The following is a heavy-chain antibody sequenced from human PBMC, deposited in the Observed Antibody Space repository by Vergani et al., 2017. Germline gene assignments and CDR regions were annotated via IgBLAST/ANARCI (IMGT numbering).Heavy chain of an antibody. CDR2: ISGSGGST. Sequence: EVQLLESGGGLVQPGGSLRLSCAASGFTFSSYAMSGVRQAPGKGLEWFSAISGSGGSTYYANSVKGRFTSSRDNSKNPLYLQMNSRRAEDTAVYYCAKVATXSIMDIVVVPAAIREDPPDAFDIWGQGTMVTVSS. J-gene: IGHJ3*02. CDR1: GFTFSSYA. V-gene: IGHV3-23*01. D-gene: IGHD2-2*02. CDR3: AKVATXSIMDIVVVPAAIREDPPDAFDI.